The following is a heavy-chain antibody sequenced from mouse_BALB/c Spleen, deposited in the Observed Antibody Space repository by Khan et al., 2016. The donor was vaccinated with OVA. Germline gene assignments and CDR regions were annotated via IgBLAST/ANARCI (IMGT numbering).Heavy chain of an antibody. CDR1: GDSITRGY. Sequence: VQLKESGPSLVKPSQTLSLTCSVTGDSITRGYWNWIRKFPGNKLDYIGYISYSGNTYCNPSLKSRISITRDTSKNQYYLQLNSVTTEDTATYYWACELRGFAYWGQGTLVTVSA. J-gene: IGHJ3*01. V-gene: IGHV3-8*02. D-gene: IGHD1-1*01. CDR3: ACELRGFAY. CDR2: ISYSGNT.